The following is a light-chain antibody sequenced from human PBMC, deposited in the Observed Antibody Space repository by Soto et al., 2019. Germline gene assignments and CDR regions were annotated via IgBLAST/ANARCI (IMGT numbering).Light chain of an antibody. Sequence: QSALAQPASVSGSPGQSLTISCTGTSSDIGGYNYVSWYQQHPGKAPKLLISDVTNRPSGVSNRFSGSKSANTASLTISGLQAEDEAEYYCSSYTSSTTFVFGPGTKVTVL. CDR1: SSDIGGYNY. CDR3: SSYTSSTTFV. CDR2: DVT. J-gene: IGLJ1*01. V-gene: IGLV2-14*03.